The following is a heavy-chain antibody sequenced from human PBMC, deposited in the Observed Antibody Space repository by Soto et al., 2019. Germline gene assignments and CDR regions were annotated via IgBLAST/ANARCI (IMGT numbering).Heavy chain of an antibody. Sequence: SESLSLTCTVSGGSISSYSWSWIRQPAGKGLEWIGRIYTSGSTNYNPSLKSRVTMSVDTSKNQFSLKLRSVTAADTAVYYCARVKYYGPGAFDIWGQGTMVTVSS. J-gene: IGHJ3*02. CDR2: IYTSGST. CDR1: GGSISSYS. CDR3: ARVKYYGPGAFDI. D-gene: IGHD3-10*01. V-gene: IGHV4-4*07.